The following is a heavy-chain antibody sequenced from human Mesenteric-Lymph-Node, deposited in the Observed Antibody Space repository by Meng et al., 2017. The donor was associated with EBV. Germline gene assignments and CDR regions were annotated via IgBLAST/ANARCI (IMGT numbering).Heavy chain of an antibody. D-gene: IGHD6-13*01. CDR2: IDYSGST. J-gene: IGHJ4*02. Sequence: HLQLQESGPGLVKPLXXLSLTXXVAGDSIGSSNYYWAWIRQPPGKGLEWIGSIDYSGSTYYNPYLKSRVTISVDTSKNQFSLKLSSVTAADTAVYYCARGYSSSWYYFDYWGQGTLVTVSS. V-gene: IGHV4-39*07. CDR1: GDSIGSSNYY. CDR3: ARGYSSSWYYFDY.